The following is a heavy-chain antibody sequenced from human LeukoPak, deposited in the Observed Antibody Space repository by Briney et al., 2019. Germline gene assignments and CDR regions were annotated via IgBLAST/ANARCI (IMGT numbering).Heavy chain of an antibody. CDR3: ARGRYSRDYVWGSYRFVY. Sequence: SVTLSLTCADHGPTFNCYYWHWIPHPPGKGLECIGDINHSGSTHYTPSLKSRVTISVDTSKNQFSLMLSSVTAADTAVYYCARGRYSRDYVWGSYRFVYWGQGTLVTVSS. D-gene: IGHD3-16*02. CDR2: INHSGST. V-gene: IGHV4-34*01. J-gene: IGHJ4*02. CDR1: GPTFNCYY.